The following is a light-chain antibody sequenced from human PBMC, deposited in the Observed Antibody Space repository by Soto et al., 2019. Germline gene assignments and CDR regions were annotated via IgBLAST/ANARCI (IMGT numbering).Light chain of an antibody. CDR2: EVT. CDR3: SSYAASNNFYFV. Sequence: QSALTQPPSASGSPGQSVTISCTGTSSDVGGYNYVSWYQQYPGRAPKLMIYEVTKRPSGVPDRFSGSKSGNTASLTVSGLQAEDEADYYCSSYAASNNFYFVFGGATQLTVL. J-gene: IGLJ3*02. CDR1: SSDVGGYNY. V-gene: IGLV2-8*01.